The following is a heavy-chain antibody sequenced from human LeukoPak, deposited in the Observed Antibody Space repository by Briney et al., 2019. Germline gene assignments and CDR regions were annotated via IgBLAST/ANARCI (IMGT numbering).Heavy chain of an antibody. CDR2: IHYNGSP. D-gene: IGHD3-3*01. Sequence: PSETLSLTCTVSGGSISSYSWSWIRQPPGKGLEWIGYIHYNGSPNYNPSLKSRVTISVDTSKNQFSLKLSSVTAADTAVYHCARGGVTIFGVATPTNWFDPWGQGTLVTVSS. CDR1: GGSISSYS. J-gene: IGHJ5*02. CDR3: ARGGVTIFGVATPTNWFDP. V-gene: IGHV4-59*01.